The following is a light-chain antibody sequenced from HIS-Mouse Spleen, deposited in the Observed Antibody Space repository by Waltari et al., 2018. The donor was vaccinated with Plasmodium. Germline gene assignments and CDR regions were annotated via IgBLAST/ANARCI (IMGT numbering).Light chain of an antibody. CDR1: QSVLYSSNNKNY. Sequence: DIVMTQSPDSLAVYLGERAPINCKSSQSVLYSSNNKNYLAWYQQKPGQPPKLLIYWASTRESGVPDRFSGSGSGTDFTLTISSLQAEDVAVYYCQQYYSTPWTFGQGTKVEIK. J-gene: IGKJ1*01. CDR3: QQYYSTPWT. CDR2: WAS. V-gene: IGKV4-1*01.